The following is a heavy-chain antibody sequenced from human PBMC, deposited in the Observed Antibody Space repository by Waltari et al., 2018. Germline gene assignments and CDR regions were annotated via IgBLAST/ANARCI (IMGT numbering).Heavy chain of an antibody. D-gene: IGHD6-19*01. V-gene: IGHV3-21*01. CDR1: GFTFSSYS. CDR2: ISSSSSYI. CDR3: ARDYAVAAPFDY. J-gene: IGHJ4*02. Sequence: EVQLVESGGGLVKPGGSLRLSCAASGFTFSSYSMNWVRQAPGKGLEWVSSISSSSSYIDNADSVKGRFTSSRDNAKNSLYLQMNSLRAEDTAVYYCARDYAVAAPFDYWGQGTLVTVSS.